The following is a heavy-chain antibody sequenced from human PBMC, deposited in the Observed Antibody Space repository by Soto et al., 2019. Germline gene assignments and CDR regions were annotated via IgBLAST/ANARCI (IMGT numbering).Heavy chain of an antibody. J-gene: IGHJ4*02. CDR2: IYYSGST. Sequence: PSETLSLTCTVSGGSISSGGYYWSWIRQHPGKGLEWIGYIYYSGSTYYNPSLKSRVTISVDTSKNQFSLKLSSVTAADTAVYYCARGHSSSWHAPVDYWGQGTLVTVSS. V-gene: IGHV4-31*03. D-gene: IGHD6-13*01. CDR1: GGSISSGGYY. CDR3: ARGHSSSWHAPVDY.